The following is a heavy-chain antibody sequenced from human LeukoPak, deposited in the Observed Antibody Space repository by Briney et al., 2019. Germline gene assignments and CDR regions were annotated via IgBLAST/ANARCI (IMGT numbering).Heavy chain of an antibody. CDR3: ARGPRNWGFDDY. Sequence: ASVKVSCKASGYTFTSYGISWVRQAPGQGLEWMGWISAYNGNTNYAQKLQGRVIMTTDTSTSTAYMELSSLRSEDTAVYYCARGPRNWGFDDYWGQGTLVTVSS. V-gene: IGHV1-18*01. D-gene: IGHD7-27*01. CDR1: GYTFTSYG. CDR2: ISAYNGNT. J-gene: IGHJ4*02.